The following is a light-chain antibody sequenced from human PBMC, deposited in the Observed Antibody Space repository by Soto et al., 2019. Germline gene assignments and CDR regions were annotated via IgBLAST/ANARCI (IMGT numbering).Light chain of an antibody. CDR2: EVS. CDR3: SSYTSSSTPYYV. CDR1: SSDVGGYNY. J-gene: IGLJ1*01. V-gene: IGLV2-14*01. Sequence: QSVLTRPASVSGSPGQSITISCTGTSSDVGGYNYVPWYQQHPGKAPKLMIYEVSNRPSGVSNRFSGSKSGNTASLTISGLQAEDEADYYCSSYTSSSTPYYVFGTGTK.